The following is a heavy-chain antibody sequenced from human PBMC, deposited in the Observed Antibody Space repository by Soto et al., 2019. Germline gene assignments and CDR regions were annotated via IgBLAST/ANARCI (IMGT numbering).Heavy chain of an antibody. CDR2: IGTLSDT. J-gene: IGHJ5*02. D-gene: IGHD3-10*01. CDR3: ARGRSFSYDSTPPPMFDP. V-gene: IGHV3-13*01. CDR1: GFTFSTFD. Sequence: QSGGSLRLSCAGSGFTFSTFDIHWVRQAPGKGLGWVSGIGTLSDTFYAASVQGRFTISRQNAKNSVYLQMNSLRAGDTAFYYCARGRSFSYDSTPPPMFDPWGQGTLVTVSS.